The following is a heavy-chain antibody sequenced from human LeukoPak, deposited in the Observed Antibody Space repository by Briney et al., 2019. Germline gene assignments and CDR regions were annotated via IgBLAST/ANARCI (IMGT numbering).Heavy chain of an antibody. J-gene: IGHJ4*02. Sequence: ASVKVSCKASGYTFTSYYMHWVRQAPGQGLEWMGIINPSGGSTSYAQKFQGRVTMTRDMSTSTVYMELSSLRSEDTAVYYCARATDGSGSYSYFDYWGQGTLVTVSS. V-gene: IGHV1-46*01. CDR3: ARATDGSGSYSYFDY. D-gene: IGHD3-10*01. CDR2: INPSGGST. CDR1: GYTFTSYY.